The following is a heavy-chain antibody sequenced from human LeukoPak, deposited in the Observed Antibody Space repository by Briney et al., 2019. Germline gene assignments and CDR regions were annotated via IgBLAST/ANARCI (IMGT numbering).Heavy chain of an antibody. V-gene: IGHV4-34*01. J-gene: IGHJ5*02. CDR1: GGSFSGYY. D-gene: IGHD6-19*01. Sequence: SETLSLTCAVYGGSFSGYYWGWIRQPPGKGLEWIGEINHSGSTNYNPSLKSRVTISVDTSKNQFSLKLSSVTAADTAVYYCARGYSSGWYYWFDPWGQGTLVTVSS. CDR2: INHSGST. CDR3: ARGYSSGWYYWFDP.